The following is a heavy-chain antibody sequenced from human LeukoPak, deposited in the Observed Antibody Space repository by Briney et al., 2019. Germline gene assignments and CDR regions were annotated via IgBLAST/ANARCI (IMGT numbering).Heavy chain of an antibody. CDR1: GYTFTSYG. CDR2: ISAYNGNT. V-gene: IGHV1-18*01. CDR3: ARVNQHYGSARFYYYYGMDV. D-gene: IGHD3-10*01. J-gene: IGHJ6*02. Sequence: ASVKVSCKASGYTFTSYGISWVRQAPGQGLEWMGWISAYNGNTNYAQKLQGRVTMTTDTSTSTAYMGLRSLRSDDTAVYYCARVNQHYGSARFYYYYGMDVWGQGTTVTVSS.